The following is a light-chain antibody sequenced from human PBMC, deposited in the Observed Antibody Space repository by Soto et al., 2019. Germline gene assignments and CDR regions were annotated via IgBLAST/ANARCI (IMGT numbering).Light chain of an antibody. Sequence: QSALTQPASVSGSPGQSITISCTGTSSDVGGYNYVSWYQQHPGKAPKLMIYDVNNRPSGVSNRFSGSKSGNTASLTISGVQAEDEADYYCSSYTSSSTLVFGGGTKVTVL. CDR2: DVN. CDR1: SSDVGGYNY. J-gene: IGLJ2*01. V-gene: IGLV2-14*01. CDR3: SSYTSSSTLV.